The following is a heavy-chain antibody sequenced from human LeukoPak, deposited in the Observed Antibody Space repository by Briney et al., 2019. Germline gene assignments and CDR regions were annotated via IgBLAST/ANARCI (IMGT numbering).Heavy chain of an antibody. CDR3: AQSGGMDV. Sequence: GGSLRLSCAASGFTFSSYWMSWVRQAPGEGLEWVANIKQDGSEKYYVDSVKGRFTISRDNSKNTLYLQMNSLRAEDTAVYYCAQSGGMDVWGQGTTVIVSS. V-gene: IGHV3-7*01. CDR1: GFTFSSYW. J-gene: IGHJ6*02. CDR2: IKQDGSEK.